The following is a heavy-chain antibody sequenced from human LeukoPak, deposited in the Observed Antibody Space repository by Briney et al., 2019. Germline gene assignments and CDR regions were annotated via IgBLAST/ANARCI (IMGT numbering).Heavy chain of an antibody. CDR2: MNPKRGNT. Sequence: ASVNLSCNASGGTFSSYAVSWVRQATGQGLEWMGWMNPKRGNTLYAQKFQGRVTMTRNTSISTDYMELSRVRSEDTAVYYCARFLKNPVNRRGPANYYMDVWGKGTTVTISS. D-gene: IGHD2/OR15-2a*01. CDR3: ARFLKNPVNRRGPANYYMDV. CDR1: GGTFSSYA. V-gene: IGHV1-8*01. J-gene: IGHJ6*03.